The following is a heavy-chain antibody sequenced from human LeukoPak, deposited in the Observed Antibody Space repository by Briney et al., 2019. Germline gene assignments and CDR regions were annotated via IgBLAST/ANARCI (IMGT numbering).Heavy chain of an antibody. J-gene: IGHJ4*02. CDR2: INPNSGGT. CDR3: ARHLGSSSPRHFDY. V-gene: IGHV1-2*02. CDR1: GYTFTGYY. D-gene: IGHD6-13*01. Sequence: ASVKVSCKASGYTFTGYYMHWVRQAPGQGLEWMRWINPNSGGTNYAQKFQGRVTMTRDTSISTAYMELSRLRSDDTAVYYCARHLGSSSPRHFDYWGQGTLVTVSS.